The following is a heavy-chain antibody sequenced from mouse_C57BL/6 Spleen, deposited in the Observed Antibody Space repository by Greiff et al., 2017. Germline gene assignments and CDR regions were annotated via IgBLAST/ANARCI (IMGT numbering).Heavy chain of an antibody. V-gene: IGHV1-69*01. D-gene: IGHD2-2*01. CDR3: ARSTMVTTASFDY. J-gene: IGHJ2*01. Sequence: VKLQQPGAELVMPGASVKLSCKASGYTFTSYWMHWVKQRPGQGLEWIGEIDPSDSYTNYNQKFKGKSTLTVDKSSRTAYMQLSSLTSEDSAVYYCARSTMVTTASFDYWGQGTTLTVSS. CDR2: IDPSDSYT. CDR1: GYTFTSYW.